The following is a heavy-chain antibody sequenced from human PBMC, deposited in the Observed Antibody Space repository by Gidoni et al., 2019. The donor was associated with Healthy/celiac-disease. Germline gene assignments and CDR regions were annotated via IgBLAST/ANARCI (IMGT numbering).Heavy chain of an antibody. V-gene: IGHV3-30*18. CDR1: GFTFSSYG. J-gene: IGHJ4*02. CDR3: AKEHPDSSGYPFDY. Sequence: QVQLVESGGGVVQPGRSLRLSCAASGFTFSSYGMHWVRQAPGKGLEWVAVISYDGSNKYYADSVKGRFTISRDNSKNTLYLQMNSLRAEDTAVYYCAKEHPDSSGYPFDYWGQGTLVTVSS. D-gene: IGHD3-22*01. CDR2: ISYDGSNK.